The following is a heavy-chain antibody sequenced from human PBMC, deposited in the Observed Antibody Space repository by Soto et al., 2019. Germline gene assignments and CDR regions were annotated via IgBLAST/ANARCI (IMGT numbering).Heavy chain of an antibody. CDR2: INGRSNYK. CDR3: AREDGIVGGTSAFDY. V-gene: IGHV3-21*01. D-gene: IGHD1-26*01. J-gene: IGHJ4*02. CDR1: GFTFSTYT. Sequence: EVQVVESGGGLVKPGGSLRLSCASSGFTFSTYTMNWVRQAPGKGLEWVSSINGRSNYKYYTDSVKGRFTISRDNAKNSLYLQMNRLRAEDTAVYYGAREDGIVGGTSAFDYWGLGTLVTVSS.